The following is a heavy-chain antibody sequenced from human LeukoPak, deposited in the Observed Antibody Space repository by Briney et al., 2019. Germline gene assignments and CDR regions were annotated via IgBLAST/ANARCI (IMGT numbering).Heavy chain of an antibody. Sequence: GGSLRLSCAASGFTFSNYGMHWVRQAPGKGLVWVSRISCDGCSTLYADSVKGRFTLSRDNAKNAVYVQMNSLRAEDTAVYDCAAYDSSGYSGKYFQHWGQGTLVTVSS. CDR2: ISCDGCST. V-gene: IGHV3-74*01. CDR1: GFTFSNYG. D-gene: IGHD3-22*01. CDR3: AAYDSSGYSGKYFQH. J-gene: IGHJ1*01.